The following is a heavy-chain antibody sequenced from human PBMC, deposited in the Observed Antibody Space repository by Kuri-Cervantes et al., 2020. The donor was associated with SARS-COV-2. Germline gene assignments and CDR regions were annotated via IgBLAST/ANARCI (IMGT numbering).Heavy chain of an antibody. CDR2: IGTAGDT. CDR1: GFTFSSYD. J-gene: IGHJ4*02. CDR3: ARDTGATAKDY. V-gene: IGHV3-13*04. Sequence: GESLKISCAASGFTFSSYDMHWVRQATGKGLEWVSAIGTAGDTYYPGSVKGRFTISRENAKNSLYLQMNSLRAGDTAVYYCARDTGATAKDYWGQGTLVTVSS. D-gene: IGHD1-26*01.